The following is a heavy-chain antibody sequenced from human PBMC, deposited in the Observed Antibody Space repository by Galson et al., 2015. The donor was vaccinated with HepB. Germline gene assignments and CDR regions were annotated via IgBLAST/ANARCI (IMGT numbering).Heavy chain of an antibody. V-gene: IGHV3-7*03. D-gene: IGHD3-16*01. CDR3: ARATHEYSSAWFGFLDL. CDR2: IKQDGSEK. J-gene: IGHJ5*02. CDR1: GFVFSAYW. Sequence: SLRLSCAASGFVFSAYWISWVRQTPGKGLEWVANIKQDGSEKFYVDSLRGRFTISRDNARSSIYLQMNFLRVEDTAVYYCARATHEYSSAWFGFLDLWSPGTLVTVSS.